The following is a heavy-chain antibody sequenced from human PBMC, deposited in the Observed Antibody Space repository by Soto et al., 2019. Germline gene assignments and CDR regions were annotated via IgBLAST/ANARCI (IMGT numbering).Heavy chain of an antibody. CDR3: ARDARIAVAGTGYFDY. CDR1: GFTFSSYA. CDR2: ISSNGGST. Sequence: EVQLVESGGGLVQPGGSLRLSCAASGFTFSSYAMHWVRQAPGKGLEYVSAISSNGGSTYYANSVKGRFTISRDNSKNTLYLQRGSLRAEDMAVYYCARDARIAVAGTGYFDYWGQGTLVTVSS. V-gene: IGHV3-64*01. D-gene: IGHD6-19*01. J-gene: IGHJ4*02.